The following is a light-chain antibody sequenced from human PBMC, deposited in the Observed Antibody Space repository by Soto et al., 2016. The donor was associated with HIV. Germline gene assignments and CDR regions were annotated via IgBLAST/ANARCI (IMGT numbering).Light chain of an antibody. CDR1: HDIFNH. Sequence: DIQMTQSPSSVSASVRDRVTITCRANHDIFNHLVWYQKKPGEAPKLLIYAASSLRSGVPSRFSGSGSGTDFTLTISSLQPEDLATYFCQQANSFPFTFGPGTKVEIK. CDR2: AAS. CDR3: QQANSFPFT. J-gene: IGKJ3*01. V-gene: IGKV1-12*01.